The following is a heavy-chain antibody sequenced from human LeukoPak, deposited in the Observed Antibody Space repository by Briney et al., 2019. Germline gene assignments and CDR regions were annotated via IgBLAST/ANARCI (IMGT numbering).Heavy chain of an antibody. V-gene: IGHV1-18*01. Sequence: ASVKVSRKASGYTFTSYGISWVRQPPRQGLEWMGWISADNGNTNYAQNLQGRVTMTTDTSTSTAYMELRSLRSDDTAVFYCARDRHNTYYYDSSGYKYWGQGTLVTVSS. CDR3: ARDRHNTYYYDSSGYKY. CDR2: ISADNGNT. J-gene: IGHJ4*02. CDR1: GYTFTSYG. D-gene: IGHD3-22*01.